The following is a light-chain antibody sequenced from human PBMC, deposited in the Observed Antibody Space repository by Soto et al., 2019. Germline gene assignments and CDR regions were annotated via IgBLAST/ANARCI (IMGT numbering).Light chain of an antibody. CDR2: GAS. V-gene: IGKV3-15*01. Sequence: EMMMTQSPATLSLSLGERATLSCRASLSVGTNLAWYQQKPGQVPRLLIYGASTRAPSIPARFSGSGSGTDFILTIASLHSEDLGVYYCQQYSRGPYAFGQGTKLEIK. CDR1: LSVGTN. J-gene: IGKJ2*01. CDR3: QQYSRGPYA.